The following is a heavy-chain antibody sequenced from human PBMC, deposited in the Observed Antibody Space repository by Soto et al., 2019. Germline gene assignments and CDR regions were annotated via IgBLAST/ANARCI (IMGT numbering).Heavy chain of an antibody. D-gene: IGHD6-13*01. CDR1: GYTFTSYG. V-gene: IGHV1-18*01. CDR3: ARYQVSPEQQLVLDYYYYYMDV. Sequence: ASVKVSCKASGYTFTSYGISWVRQAPGQGLEWMGWISAYNGNTNYAQKLQGRVTMTTDTSTSTAYMELRSLRSDDTAVYYCARYQVSPEQQLVLDYYYYYMDVWGKGTTVTVSS. J-gene: IGHJ6*03. CDR2: ISAYNGNT.